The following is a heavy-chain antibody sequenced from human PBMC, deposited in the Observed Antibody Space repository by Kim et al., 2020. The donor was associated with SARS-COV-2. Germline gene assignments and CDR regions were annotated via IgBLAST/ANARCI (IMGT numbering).Heavy chain of an antibody. D-gene: IGHD7-27*01. J-gene: IGHJ4*02. Sequence: GGSLRLSCAASGFTFSSYGMHWVRQAPGKGLEWVAVISYDGSNKYYADSVKGRFTISRDNSKNTLYLQMNSLRAEDTAVYYCAKCEGIYLGHFDYWGQGT. CDR3: AKCEGIYLGHFDY. CDR2: ISYDGSNK. CDR1: GFTFSSYG. V-gene: IGHV3-30*18.